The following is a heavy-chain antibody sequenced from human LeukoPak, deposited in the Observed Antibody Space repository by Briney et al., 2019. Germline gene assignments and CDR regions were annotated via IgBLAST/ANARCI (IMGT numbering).Heavy chain of an antibody. V-gene: IGHV4-59*01. CDR2: IYYSGSA. D-gene: IGHD7-27*01. CDR3: ARDHGDDY. Sequence: SETPSLTCTVSGGSISTYYWSWIRQPPGKGLEWIGYIYYSGSANYNPSLKSRVTISVDTSKNQFSLKLSSVTAADTAVYYCARDHGDDYWGQGTLVTVSS. CDR1: GGSISTYY. J-gene: IGHJ4*02.